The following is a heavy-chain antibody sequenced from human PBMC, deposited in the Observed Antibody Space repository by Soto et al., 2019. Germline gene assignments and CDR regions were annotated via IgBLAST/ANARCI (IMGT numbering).Heavy chain of an antibody. V-gene: IGHV3-30-3*01. D-gene: IGHD3-3*01. CDR1: GFTFSSYA. Sequence: GGSLRLSCAASGFTFSSYAMHWVRQAPGKGLEWVAVISYDGSNKYYADSVKGRFTISRDNSKNTLYLQMNSLRAEDTAVYYCARDSDFWSGSLFSDVWGQGTTVTVSS. CDR2: ISYDGSNK. J-gene: IGHJ6*02. CDR3: ARDSDFWSGSLFSDV.